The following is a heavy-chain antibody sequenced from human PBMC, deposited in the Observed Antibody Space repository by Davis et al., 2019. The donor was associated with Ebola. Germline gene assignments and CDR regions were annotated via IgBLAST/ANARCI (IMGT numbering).Heavy chain of an antibody. J-gene: IGHJ4*02. CDR3: ARDLLAGWGYFDY. D-gene: IGHD6-19*01. V-gene: IGHV3-23*01. CDR2: ISGSGGST. Sequence: GESLKISCAASGFTFSSYAMSWVRQAPGKGLEWVSAISGSGGSTYYADSVKGRFTISRDNSKNTLYLQMNSLRAEDTAVYYCARDLLAGWGYFDYWGQGTLVTVSS. CDR1: GFTFSSYA.